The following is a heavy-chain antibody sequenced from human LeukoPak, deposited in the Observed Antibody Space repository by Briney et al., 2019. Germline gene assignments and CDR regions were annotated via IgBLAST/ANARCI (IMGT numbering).Heavy chain of an antibody. CDR1: GFTFSSYW. CDR3: ARSWYYYDSSGYSAFDI. V-gene: IGHV3-74*01. D-gene: IGHD3-22*01. Sequence: PGGSLRLSCAASGFTFSSYWMHWVRQAPGKGLVWVSHIKTDGSSTNYAESVKGRFTISRDNAKNTVYLQMNSLRAEDTAVYYCARSWYYYDSSGYSAFDIWGQGTMVTVSS. J-gene: IGHJ3*02. CDR2: IKTDGSST.